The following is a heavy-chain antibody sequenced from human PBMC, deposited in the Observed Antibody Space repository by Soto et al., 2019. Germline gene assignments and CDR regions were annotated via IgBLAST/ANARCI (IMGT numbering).Heavy chain of an antibody. D-gene: IGHD2-15*01. CDR1: GYTFTSYG. CDR3: AARYCSGGSCYPY. Sequence: ASVKVSCKASGYTFTSYGISWVRQAPGQGLEWMAWISAYNGNTNYAQKLQGRVTMTTDSSTSTAYMELRSLRSDDTAVYFCAARYCSGGSCYPYWGQGTLVTVSS. V-gene: IGHV1-18*01. J-gene: IGHJ4*02. CDR2: ISAYNGNT.